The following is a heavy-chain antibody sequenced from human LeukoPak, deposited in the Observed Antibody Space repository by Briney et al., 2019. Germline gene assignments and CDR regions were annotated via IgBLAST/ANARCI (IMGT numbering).Heavy chain of an antibody. V-gene: IGHV3-23*01. Sequence: GGSLRLSCAASGFTFSSYAMRWVRQAPGKGLEWVSAISGSGGSTYYADSVKGRFTISRDNSKNTLYLQMNSRRAEDTAVYYCAKSVIITFGGVIGAFDTWGQGTMVTVSS. J-gene: IGHJ3*02. D-gene: IGHD3-16*02. CDR1: GFTFSSYA. CDR3: AKSVIITFGGVIGAFDT. CDR2: ISGSGGST.